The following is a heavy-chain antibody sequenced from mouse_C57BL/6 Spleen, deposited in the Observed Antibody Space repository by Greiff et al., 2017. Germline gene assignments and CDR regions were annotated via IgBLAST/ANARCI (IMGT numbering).Heavy chain of an antibody. CDR3: ARSPNWDGDAMDY. J-gene: IGHJ4*01. V-gene: IGHV1-19*01. D-gene: IGHD4-1*01. CDR2: INPYNGGT. Sequence: EVQLQQSGPVLVKPGASVKMSCKASGYTFTDYYMNWVKQSHGKSLEWIGVINPYNGGTSYNQKFKGKATLTVDKSSSTAYMELNSLTSEDSAVYYCARSPNWDGDAMDYWGQGTSVTVSS. CDR1: GYTFTDYY.